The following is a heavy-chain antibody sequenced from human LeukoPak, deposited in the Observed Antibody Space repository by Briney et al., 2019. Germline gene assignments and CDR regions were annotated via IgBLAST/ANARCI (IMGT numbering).Heavy chain of an antibody. CDR1: GGSFSGYY. CDR2: INHSGST. D-gene: IGHD1-26*01. CDR3: ARDCRIEQRRFDP. Sequence: PSETLSLTCAVHGGSFSGYYWSWIRQPPGKGLEWIGEINHSGSTYYNPSLKSRVTISVDTSKNQFSLKLSSVTAADTAVYYCARDCRIEQRRFDPWGQGTLVTVSS. J-gene: IGHJ5*02. V-gene: IGHV4-34*09.